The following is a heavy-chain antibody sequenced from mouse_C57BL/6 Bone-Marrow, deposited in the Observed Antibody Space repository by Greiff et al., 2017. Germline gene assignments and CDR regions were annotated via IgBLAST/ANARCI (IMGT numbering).Heavy chain of an antibody. CDR2: IWWDDDK. J-gene: IGHJ1*03. D-gene: IGHD1-1*01. V-gene: IGHV8-8*01. Sequence: QVTLKVSGPGILQPSQTLSLTCSFSGFSLSTFGMGVGWLRQPSGKGLEWLAHIWWDDDKYYNPALKSRLTISKDTSKNLVFLKIANVDTADTATYYCARIYYYGSSYGWNYDVWGTGTTVTVSS. CDR3: ARIYYYGSSYGWNYDV. CDR1: GFSLSTFGMG.